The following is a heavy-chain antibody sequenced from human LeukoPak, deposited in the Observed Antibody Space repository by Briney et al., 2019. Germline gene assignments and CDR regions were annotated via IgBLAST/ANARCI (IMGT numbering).Heavy chain of an antibody. J-gene: IGHJ4*02. CDR2: VKQDGSTK. CDR1: GFIFSNYW. D-gene: IGHD4-17*01. CDR3: ASGTRVTSLDY. Sequence: GRSLRRSCAASGFIFSNYWMSWVRQAPGKGLEWVANVKQDGSTKYYVDSVKGRFTISRDNAKNSLYLQVNSLRAEDTAVYYCASGTRVTSLDYWGQGALVTVSS. V-gene: IGHV3-7*03.